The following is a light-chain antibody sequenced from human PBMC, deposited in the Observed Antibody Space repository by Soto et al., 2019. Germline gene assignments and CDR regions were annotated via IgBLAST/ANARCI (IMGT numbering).Light chain of an antibody. CDR2: AAS. V-gene: IGKV1-39*01. J-gene: IGKJ2*01. CDR1: QSINNY. CDR3: QQSYSSLMYT. Sequence: DIQMTQSPSSLSASVGDRVTITCRASQSINNYLNWYQQKPGKAPKLLIYAASSLQGGVPSRFIGSGSGTDFTLTISSLQPEDFATYYCQQSYSSLMYTFGQGTKLEIK.